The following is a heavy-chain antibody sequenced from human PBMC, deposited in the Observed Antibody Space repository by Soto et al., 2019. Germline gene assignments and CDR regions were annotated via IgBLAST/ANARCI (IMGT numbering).Heavy chain of an antibody. D-gene: IGHD2-2*01. V-gene: IGHV3-23*01. CDR1: GFSFSSYG. CDR2: ISGSGDVT. CDR3: ARDPSGTREPHYGMDV. J-gene: IGHJ6*02. Sequence: PGGSLRLSCAASGFSFSSYGMSWVRQAPGKGLEWVSGISGSGDVTYDADSVKGRLTISRDNAKNTLYLQMNSLRAEDTAVYYCARDPSGTREPHYGMDVWGQGTTVTVSS.